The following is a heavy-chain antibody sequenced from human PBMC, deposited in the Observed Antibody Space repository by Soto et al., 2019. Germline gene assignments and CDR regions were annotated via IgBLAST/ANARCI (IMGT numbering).Heavy chain of an antibody. CDR1: GFTFSTYS. Sequence: PGGSLRLSCAASGFTFSTYSMTWVRQAPGKGLEWVSTIRDSGHSTHYADSVRGRFAISRDNSKNTLFLQMNSLRAEDTAVYYCARVKAQILSSGWYGGDDIWGQGTMVTV. CDR2: IRDSGHST. J-gene: IGHJ3*02. CDR3: ARVKAQILSSGWYGGDDI. D-gene: IGHD6-19*01. V-gene: IGHV3-23*01.